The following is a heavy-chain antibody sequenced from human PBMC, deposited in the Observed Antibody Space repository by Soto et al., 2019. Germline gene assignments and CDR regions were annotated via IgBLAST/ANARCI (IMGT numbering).Heavy chain of an antibody. J-gene: IGHJ4*02. CDR1: GFSLTSRPMG. CDR2: IYWDDDK. D-gene: IGHD1-1*01. V-gene: IGHV2-5*02. CDR3: AHILAGFNGNGGYFDY. Sequence: QITLKESGPTRVKPTQTLTLTCTFYGFSLTSRPMGVGWIRQPPGKDLEWLVFIYWDDDKRYSPSLKNRLTITKDTSGNQVVLTMTNMDPLDTATYYCAHILAGFNGNGGYFDYWGQGALFTVSS.